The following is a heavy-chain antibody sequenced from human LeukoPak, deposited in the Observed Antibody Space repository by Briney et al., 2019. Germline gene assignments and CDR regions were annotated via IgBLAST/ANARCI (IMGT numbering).Heavy chain of an antibody. CDR3: ARAYSSSWGTYYYYGMDV. D-gene: IGHD6-13*01. CDR1: GFTVSSNY. V-gene: IGHV3-53*01. Sequence: GGSLRLSCAASGFTVSSNYMSWVRQAPGKGLEWVSVIFGGGSTYYADSVKGRFTISRDNSKNTLYLQMNSLRAEDTAVYYCARAYSSSWGTYYYYGMDVWGQGTTVTVSS. CDR2: IFGGGST. J-gene: IGHJ6*02.